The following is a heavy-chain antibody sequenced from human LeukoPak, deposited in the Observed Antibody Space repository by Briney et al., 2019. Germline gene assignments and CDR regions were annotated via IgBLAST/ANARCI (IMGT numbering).Heavy chain of an antibody. J-gene: IGHJ3*01. CDR1: GFTFHDFA. CDR2: LADAGT. CDR3: ARNLGPFDV. D-gene: IGHD3-16*01. V-gene: IGHV3-23*01. Sequence: GCSHRLSCAPSGFTFHDFAMTWVRQAPGKGLEWVSTLADAGTSYADSVKGSFIISRDNSKNMLYLQLNSLRADDTAMYYCARNLGPFDVRGHGTMVSVSS.